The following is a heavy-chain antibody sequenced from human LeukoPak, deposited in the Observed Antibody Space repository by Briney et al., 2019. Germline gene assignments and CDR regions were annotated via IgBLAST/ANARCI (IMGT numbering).Heavy chain of an antibody. J-gene: IGHJ6*03. CDR3: ASWVGSGSYYYYMDV. D-gene: IGHD3-10*01. Sequence: SETLSLTCTVSGGSISSHYWSRIPQPPGKGLEWIGYIYYSGSTNYNPSLKSRVTISLDTSKNQFSLKLSSVTSADTAVYYCASWVGSGSYYYYMDVWGKGTTVTVSS. CDR2: IYYSGST. V-gene: IGHV4-59*11. CDR1: GGSISSHY.